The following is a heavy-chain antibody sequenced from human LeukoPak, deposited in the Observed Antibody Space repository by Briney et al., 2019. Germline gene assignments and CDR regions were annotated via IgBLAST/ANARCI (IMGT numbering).Heavy chain of an antibody. CDR3: ARDLSLQRVWSYYFDY. CDR2: ISYDGSNK. J-gene: IGHJ4*02. CDR1: GFTFSSYA. Sequence: GGSLRLSCAASGFTFSSYAMHWVRQAPGKGLEWGAVISYDGSNKYYADSVKGRFTISRDNSKNTLYLQMNSLRAEDTAVYYCARDLSLQRVWSYYFDYWGQGTLVTVSS. V-gene: IGHV3-30*04. D-gene: IGHD6-25*01.